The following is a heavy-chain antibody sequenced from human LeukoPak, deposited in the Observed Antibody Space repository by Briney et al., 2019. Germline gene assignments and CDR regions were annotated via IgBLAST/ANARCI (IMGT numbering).Heavy chain of an antibody. V-gene: IGHV1-69*04. CDR3: ATTNTYYYDSSGTYYSDY. J-gene: IGHJ4*02. D-gene: IGHD3-22*01. CDR2: IIPILGIA. Sequence: GASVKVSCKASGGTFSSYAISWVRQAPGQGLEWMGRIIPILGIAKYAQKFQGRVTITADKSTSTAYMELSSLRSEDTAVYYGATTNTYYYDSSGTYYSDYWGQGTLVTVSS. CDR1: GGTFSSYA.